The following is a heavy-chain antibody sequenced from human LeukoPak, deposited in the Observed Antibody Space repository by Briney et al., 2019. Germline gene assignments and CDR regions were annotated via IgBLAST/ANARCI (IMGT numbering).Heavy chain of an antibody. V-gene: IGHV5-51*01. J-gene: IGHJ3*02. CDR1: GYVSTSYR. CDR3: VRLLTGTGAFDI. Sequence: GESLKISCNGSGYVSTSYRIGLVRQMPGKGLEWMGIIYPGDSDTRYSPSFRGQVSISADKSISTAFLQWSSLRDWEPAMYYCVRLLTGTGAFDIWGQGTMVSVSS. CDR2: IYPGDSDT. D-gene: IGHD1-20*01.